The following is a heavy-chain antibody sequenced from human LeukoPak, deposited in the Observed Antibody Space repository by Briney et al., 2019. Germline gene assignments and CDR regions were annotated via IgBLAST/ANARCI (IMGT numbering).Heavy chain of an antibody. J-gene: IGHJ4*02. CDR1: GFTFDDYA. CDR2: ISWNSGSI. D-gene: IGHD2-2*01. CDR3: AKASTDIVVVPAVDY. Sequence: GGSLRLSCAASGFTFDDYAMHRVRQAPGKGLEWVSGISWNSGSIGYADSVKGRFTISGDNAKNSLYLQMNSLRAEDTALYYCAKASTDIVVVPAVDYWGQGTLVTVSS. V-gene: IGHV3-9*01.